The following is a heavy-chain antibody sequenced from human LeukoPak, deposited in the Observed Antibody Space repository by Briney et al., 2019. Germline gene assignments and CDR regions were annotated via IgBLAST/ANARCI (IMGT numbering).Heavy chain of an antibody. D-gene: IGHD2-2*02. CDR3: ARSLSCSSSSCYREPFDY. V-gene: IGHV1-8*03. CDR2: MNPNSGKT. Sequence: ASVKVSFKASGYTFTSYDINWVRQATGQGLEWMGWMNPNSGKTGYAQKFQGRVTITRNTSISTAYMELSSLRSEDTAVYYCARSLSCSSSSCYREPFDYWGQGTLVTVSS. J-gene: IGHJ4*02. CDR1: GYTFTSYD.